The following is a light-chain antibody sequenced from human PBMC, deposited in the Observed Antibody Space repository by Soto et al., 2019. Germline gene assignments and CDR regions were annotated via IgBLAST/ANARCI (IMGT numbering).Light chain of an antibody. Sequence: QSALTQPPSASGSPGQSVTISCTGTSSDVGGYNYVSWYQQHPGKAPKLMIYEVSKRPSGVPDRFSGSKSGNTASLAISGLRSEDEADYYCSATDDILGGPVFGGGTKVTVL. CDR1: SSDVGGYNY. CDR3: SATDDILGGPV. CDR2: EVS. J-gene: IGLJ3*02. V-gene: IGLV2-8*01.